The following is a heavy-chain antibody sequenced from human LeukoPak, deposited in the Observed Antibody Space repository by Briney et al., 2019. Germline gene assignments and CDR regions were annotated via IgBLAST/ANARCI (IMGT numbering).Heavy chain of an antibody. CDR2: IYYSGST. Sequence: TTSETLSLTCTVSGGSISSYYWSWIRQPPGKGLEWIGYIYYSGSTNYNPSLKSRVTISVDTSKNQFSLKLSSVTAADTAVYYCARVRITFGEVIVFDYWGQGTLVTVSS. CDR1: GGSISSYY. CDR3: ARVRITFGEVIVFDY. D-gene: IGHD3-16*02. V-gene: IGHV4-59*01. J-gene: IGHJ4*02.